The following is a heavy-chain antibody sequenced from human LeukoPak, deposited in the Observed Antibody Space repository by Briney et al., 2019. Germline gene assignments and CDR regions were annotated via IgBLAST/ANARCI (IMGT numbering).Heavy chain of an antibody. CDR2: IIGDGTRT. CDR3: LRVDDTNGHNWFDP. D-gene: IGHD2-8*01. CDR1: GFSFSYYW. V-gene: IGHV3-74*01. Sequence: GGSLRLSCAASGFSFSYYWMHWVRQGSGKGPVWVSRIIGDGTRTDYADSVKGRFTISRDNAKSTLYLQMNSQTVEDTAVYYCLRVDDTNGHNWFDPWGQGTLVTVSS. J-gene: IGHJ5*02.